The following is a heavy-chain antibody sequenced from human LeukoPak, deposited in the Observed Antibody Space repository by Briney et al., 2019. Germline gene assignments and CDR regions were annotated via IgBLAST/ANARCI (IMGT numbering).Heavy chain of an antibody. J-gene: IGHJ6*03. CDR3: ARVGFLQSRADYYFMDV. CDR2: ISSSSSTI. CDR1: GFTFSSYS. D-gene: IGHD3-3*01. V-gene: IGHV3-48*01. Sequence: SGGSLRLSCAASGFTFSSYSMNWVRQAPGKGLEWVSYISSSSSTIYYADSVKGRFTISRDNAKNSLDLQMNSLRVEDTAVYYCARVGFLQSRADYYFMDVWGTGTTVTVSS.